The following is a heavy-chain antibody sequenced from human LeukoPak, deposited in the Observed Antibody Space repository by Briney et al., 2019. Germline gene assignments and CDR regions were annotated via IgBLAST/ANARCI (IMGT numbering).Heavy chain of an antibody. J-gene: IGHJ3*02. CDR3: AKSNGYGLVDI. Sequence: KPSETLFLTCTVSGGSISNYYWGWVRQPPGKGLEWIGNIFYSGSTYYSPSLKSRVTISLDTSRNQFSLKLNSVTAADTAVYYCAKSNGYGLVDIWGQGTMVTVSS. CDR2: IFYSGST. D-gene: IGHD3-10*01. CDR1: GGSISNYY. V-gene: IGHV4-39*07.